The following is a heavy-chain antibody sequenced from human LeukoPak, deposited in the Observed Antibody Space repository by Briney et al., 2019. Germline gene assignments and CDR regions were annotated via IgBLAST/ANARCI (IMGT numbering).Heavy chain of an antibody. D-gene: IGHD3-22*01. J-gene: IGHJ3*02. CDR3: ASPYYYDSSGYHGAFNI. CDR1: GFTFSSYW. V-gene: IGHV3-74*01. Sequence: SGGSLRLSCAASGFTFSSYWMHWVRQAPGKGLVWVSRINTDGSSTSYADSVKGRFTISRDNAKNTLYLQMNSLRAEDTAVYYCASPYYYDSSGYHGAFNIWGQGTMVTVSS. CDR2: INTDGSST.